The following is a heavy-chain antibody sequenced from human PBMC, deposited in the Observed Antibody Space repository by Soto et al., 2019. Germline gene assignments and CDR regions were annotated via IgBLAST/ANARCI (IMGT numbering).Heavy chain of an antibody. CDR2: IGPNGGSA. CDR3: VNDIPAAIFH. Sequence: GGSLRLSCSVSGFTFSGNSMHWVRQAPGKGLQYVSAIGPNGGSAYYADSVKGRFTISRDNSKNTLYLQMNSLRSEDTAIYYCVNDIPAAIFHWGHGTLVTVSS. CDR1: GFTFSGNS. J-gene: IGHJ4*01. V-gene: IGHV3-64D*08. D-gene: IGHD2-21*01.